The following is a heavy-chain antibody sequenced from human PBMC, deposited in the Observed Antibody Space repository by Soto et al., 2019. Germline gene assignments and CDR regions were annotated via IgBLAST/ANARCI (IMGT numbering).Heavy chain of an antibody. V-gene: IGHV3-30-3*01. CDR3: ARDLAYCGGDCPP. J-gene: IGHJ5*02. D-gene: IGHD2-21*02. Sequence: LRLSCAASGFTFSSYAMHWVRQAPGKGLEWVAVISYDGSNKYYADSVKGRFTISRDNSKNTLYLQMNSLRAEDTAVYYCARDLAYCGGDCPPWGQGTLVTVYS. CDR2: ISYDGSNK. CDR1: GFTFSSYA.